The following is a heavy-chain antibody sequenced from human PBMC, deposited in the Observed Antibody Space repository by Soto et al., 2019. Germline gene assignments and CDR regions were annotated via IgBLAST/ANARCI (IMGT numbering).Heavy chain of an antibody. CDR2: IIPILGIA. V-gene: IGHV1-69*02. Sequence: SVKVSCKASGGTFSSYTISWVRQAPGQGLEWMGRIIPILGIANYAQKFQGRVTITADKSTGTAYMELSSLRSEDTAVYCCASWSSSSWYRFDPWGQGTLVTVSS. D-gene: IGHD6-13*01. CDR1: GGTFSSYT. CDR3: ASWSSSSWYRFDP. J-gene: IGHJ5*02.